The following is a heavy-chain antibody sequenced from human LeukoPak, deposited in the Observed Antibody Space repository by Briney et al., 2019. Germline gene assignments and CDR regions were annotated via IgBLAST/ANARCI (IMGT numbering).Heavy chain of an antibody. V-gene: IGHV3-13*01. J-gene: IGHJ3*02. D-gene: IGHD6-19*01. Sequence: GGSLGLSCAASGFTFSSYDMHWVRQATGKGLEWVSAIGTAGDTYYPGSVKGRFTISRENSKNTLYLQMNSLRAEDTAVYYCAKETSPYSSGPRGAFDIWGQGIMVTVSS. CDR3: AKETSPYSSGPRGAFDI. CDR2: IGTAGDT. CDR1: GFTFSSYD.